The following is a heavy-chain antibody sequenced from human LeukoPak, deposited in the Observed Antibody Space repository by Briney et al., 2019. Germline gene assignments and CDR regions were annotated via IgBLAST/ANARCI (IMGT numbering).Heavy chain of an antibody. J-gene: IGHJ4*02. CDR3: ARRYSPTGPFDY. Sequence: ASVKVSCKASGYTCTGYHIYWVRQAPGQGLEWMGWIIPNSGGTNYAQKFQGRVTMTKDTSISTAYMELSRLGSDDTAVYYCARRYSPTGPFDYWGPGTLVTVSS. CDR1: GYTCTGYH. V-gene: IGHV1-2*02. D-gene: IGHD1-14*01. CDR2: IIPNSGGT.